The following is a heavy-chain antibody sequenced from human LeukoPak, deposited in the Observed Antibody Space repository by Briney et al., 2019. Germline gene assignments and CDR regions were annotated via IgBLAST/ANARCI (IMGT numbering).Heavy chain of an antibody. CDR1: GGSISSYY. CDR2: IYYSGST. Sequence: PSETLSLTCTVSGGSISSYYWSWIRQPPGKGLEWIGYIYYSGSTNYNPSLKSRVTISVDTSKNQFSLKLSSVTAAGTAVYYCARKGSKSSHFDYWGQGTLVTVSS. CDR3: ARKGSKSSHFDY. V-gene: IGHV4-59*01. J-gene: IGHJ4*02. D-gene: IGHD3-10*01.